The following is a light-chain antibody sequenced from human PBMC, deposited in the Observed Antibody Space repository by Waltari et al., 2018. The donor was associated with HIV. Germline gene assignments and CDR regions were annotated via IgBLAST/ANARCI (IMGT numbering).Light chain of an antibody. CDR1: QDISNY. CDR2: DAS. J-gene: IGKJ4*01. Sequence: DIQMTPSRSSLSASVGDRVTITCQASQDISNYLNWYQQKPGKAPKLLIYDASTLETGVPSRFSGSGSGTDFTFTISSLQPEDIATYYCQQYDNLPPGLTFGGGTKVEIK. V-gene: IGKV1-33*01. CDR3: QQYDNLPPGLT.